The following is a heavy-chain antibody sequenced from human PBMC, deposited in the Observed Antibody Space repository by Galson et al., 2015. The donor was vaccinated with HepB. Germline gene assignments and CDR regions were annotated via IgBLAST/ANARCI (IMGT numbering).Heavy chain of an antibody. CDR3: ASIRGAAASPYDAFDI. CDR2: ITPFNGNT. J-gene: IGHJ3*02. Sequence: SVKVSCKASGYTFTYRYLHWVRQAPGQALEWMGWITPFNGNTNYAQKFQDRVTITRDRSMSTAYMELSSLRSEDTAMYYCASIRGAAASPYDAFDIWGQGTMVTVSS. V-gene: IGHV1-45*02. CDR1: GYTFTYRY. D-gene: IGHD6-13*01.